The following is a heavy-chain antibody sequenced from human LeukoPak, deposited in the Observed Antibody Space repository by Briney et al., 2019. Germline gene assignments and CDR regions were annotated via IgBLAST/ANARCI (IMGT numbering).Heavy chain of an antibody. CDR1: GCSFTSYW. Sequence: GEALQISCKGSGCSFTSYWIGWVRQMPGKGLEWMGIIYPGDSDTRYSPSFQGQVTISADKSTNTAYLQWSSLKASDTAMYYCARPESGSSYGYYTYWGQGTLVTVSS. CDR3: ARPESGSSYGYYTY. V-gene: IGHV5-51*01. J-gene: IGHJ4*02. D-gene: IGHD5-18*01. CDR2: IYPGDSDT.